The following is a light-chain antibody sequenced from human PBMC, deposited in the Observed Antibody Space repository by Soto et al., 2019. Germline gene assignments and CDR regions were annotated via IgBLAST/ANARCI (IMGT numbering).Light chain of an antibody. CDR3: CSYTTSNTRQIV. Sequence: QSALTQPASVSGSPGQSITISCTGTSSDVGGYNYVSWYQQHPGKAPKFMIYGVSNRPSGVSNRFSGSKSGNTASLTISGLQAEDEADYYCCSYTTSNTRQIVFGTGTKVTV. V-gene: IGLV2-14*01. CDR1: SSDVGGYNY. J-gene: IGLJ1*01. CDR2: GVS.